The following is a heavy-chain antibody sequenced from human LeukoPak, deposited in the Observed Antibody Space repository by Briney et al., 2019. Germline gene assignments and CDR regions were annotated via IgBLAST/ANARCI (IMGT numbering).Heavy chain of an antibody. Sequence: SETLSLTCTVSGGSISSYYWSWIRQPPGKGLEWIGYIYYSGSTNYIPSLKSRVTISVDTSKNQFSLKLSSVTAADTAVYYCARGRVGSSWVNFDYWGQGTLVTVSS. CDR3: ARGRVGSSWVNFDY. CDR1: GGSISSYY. CDR2: IYYSGST. V-gene: IGHV4-59*01. J-gene: IGHJ4*02. D-gene: IGHD6-13*01.